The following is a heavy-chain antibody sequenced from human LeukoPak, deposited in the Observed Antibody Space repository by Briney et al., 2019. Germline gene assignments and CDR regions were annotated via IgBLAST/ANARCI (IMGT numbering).Heavy chain of an antibody. J-gene: IGHJ2*01. CDR1: GGSISSYY. CDR3: ARVGYSSGWSHFDL. CDR2: IYYSGST. D-gene: IGHD6-19*01. V-gene: IGHV4-59*01. Sequence: SETLSLTCTVSGGSISSYYWSWIRQPPEKGLEWIGYIYYSGSTNYNPSLKSRVTISVDTSKNQFSLKLSSVTAADTAVYYCARVGYSSGWSHFDLWGRGTLVTVSS.